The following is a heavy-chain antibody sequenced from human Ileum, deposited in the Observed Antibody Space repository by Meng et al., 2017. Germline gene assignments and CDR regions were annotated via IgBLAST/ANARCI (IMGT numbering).Heavy chain of an antibody. CDR2: IHHSGCT. Sequence: VQLQEACPGLLQPSGTLSLTSSVSGGSSSTSDWWSWVRQPPGKGLEWIGEIHHSGCTNYNPSLKSRVTISVDKSKNQFSLKLNSVTAADTAVYYCAREWSGSYRHFDYWGQGTLVTVSS. CDR3: AREWSGSYRHFDY. CDR1: GGSSSTSDW. J-gene: IGHJ4*02. D-gene: IGHD1-26*01. V-gene: IGHV4-4*02.